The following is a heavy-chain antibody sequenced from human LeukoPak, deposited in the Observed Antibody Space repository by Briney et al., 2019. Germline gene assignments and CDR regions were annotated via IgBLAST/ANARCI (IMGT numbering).Heavy chain of an antibody. V-gene: IGHV1-8*01. Sequence: EASVTVSCTASGYTFTSYDINWVRQATGQGLEWMGWMNPNSGNTGYAQKFQGRVTMTRNTSISTAYMELSSLRSEDTAVYYCAREIVVVPAAQPQYYYYYGMDVWGQGTTVTVSS. CDR3: AREIVVVPAAQPQYYYYYGMDV. D-gene: IGHD2-2*01. CDR2: MNPNSGNT. CDR1: GYTFTSYD. J-gene: IGHJ6*02.